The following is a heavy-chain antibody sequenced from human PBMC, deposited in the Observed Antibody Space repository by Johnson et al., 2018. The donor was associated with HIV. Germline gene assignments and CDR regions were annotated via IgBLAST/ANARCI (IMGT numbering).Heavy chain of an antibody. D-gene: IGHD1-26*01. V-gene: IGHV3-23*04. Sequence: VQLVESGGGLVQPGGSLRLSCSASGFTFSTNVMSWVRQAPGKGLEWVASMVGGSGGATSFADSVKGRFTISRDNSKNTLYLQMNSLRAGDTAVYYCARGSGSYGDAFDIWGQGTMVTVSS. CDR3: ARGSGSYGDAFDI. CDR2: MVGGSGGAT. CDR1: GFTFSTNV. J-gene: IGHJ3*02.